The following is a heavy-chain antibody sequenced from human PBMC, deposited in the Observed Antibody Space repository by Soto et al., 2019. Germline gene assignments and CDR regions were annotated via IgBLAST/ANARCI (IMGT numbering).Heavy chain of an antibody. J-gene: IGHJ4*02. V-gene: IGHV4-59*01. CDR2: IYYSGST. CDR3: ARGTSNWRGGSCYSFYAY. D-gene: IGHD2-15*01. CDR1: GGSISSYY. Sequence: SETLSLTCTVSGGSISSYYWSWIRQPPGKGLEWIGYIYYSGSTNYNPSLKSRVTISVDTSKNQFSLKLSSVTAAATAVYYCARGTSNWRGGSCYSFYAYGGQGTLVTVSS.